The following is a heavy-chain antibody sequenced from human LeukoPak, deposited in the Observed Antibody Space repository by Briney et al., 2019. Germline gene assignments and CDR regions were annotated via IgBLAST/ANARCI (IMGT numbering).Heavy chain of an antibody. J-gene: IGHJ1*01. CDR2: INPNSGGT. Sequence: ASVKVSCKTSGYTFTAYSIHWVRQAPGQGLEWMGWINPNSGGTNYIQKFQGRVTMTRDTSISTAYMELSRLRSDDTAVYYCARSTTPNENEYFEHWGQGTLVTVSS. V-gene: IGHV1-2*02. D-gene: IGHD2/OR15-2a*01. CDR3: ARSTTPNENEYFEH. CDR1: GYTFTAYS.